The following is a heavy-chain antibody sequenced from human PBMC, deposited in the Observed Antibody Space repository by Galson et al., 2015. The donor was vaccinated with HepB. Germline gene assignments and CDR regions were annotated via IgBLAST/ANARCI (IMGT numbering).Heavy chain of an antibody. CDR2: INPNSGGT. Sequence: SVKVSCKASGYTFTGYYMHWVRQAPGQGLEWMGWINPNSGGTNYAQKFQGWVTMTRDTSISTAYMELSRLRSDDTAVYYCARVMELSEEYFDYWGQGTLVTVSS. J-gene: IGHJ4*02. V-gene: IGHV1-2*04. CDR3: ARVMELSEEYFDY. D-gene: IGHD3-16*02. CDR1: GYTFTGYY.